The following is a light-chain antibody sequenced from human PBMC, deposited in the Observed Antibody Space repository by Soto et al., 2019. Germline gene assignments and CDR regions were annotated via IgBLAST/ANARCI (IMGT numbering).Light chain of an antibody. CDR3: QQYNNWPPIT. CDR2: GAS. CDR1: QSVTSN. Sequence: EIVMTQSPATLSVSPGERATLSCRASQSVTSNLAWYQQIPGQAPRLLIFGASTRATGIPARFSGSGSGTEFTLTISSLQSEHFAVYYCQQYNNWPPITFGPGTKVDIK. V-gene: IGKV3-15*01. J-gene: IGKJ3*01.